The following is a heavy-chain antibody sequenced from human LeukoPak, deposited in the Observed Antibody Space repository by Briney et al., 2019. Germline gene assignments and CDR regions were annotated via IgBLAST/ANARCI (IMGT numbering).Heavy chain of an antibody. CDR2: IYYSGST. V-gene: IGHV4-59*06. J-gene: IGHJ4*02. D-gene: IGHD3-22*01. Sequence: SETLSLTCTVSGGSISSYYWSWIRQHPGKGLEWIGYIYYSGSTYYNPSLKSRVTISVDTSKNQFSLKLSSVTAADTAVYYCARWGSSGYFFDYWGQGTLVTVSS. CDR3: ARWGSSGYFFDY. CDR1: GGSISSYY.